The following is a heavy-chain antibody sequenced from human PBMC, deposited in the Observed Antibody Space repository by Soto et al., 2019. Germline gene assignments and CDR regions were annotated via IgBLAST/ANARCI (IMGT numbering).Heavy chain of an antibody. J-gene: IGHJ4*02. Sequence: QVQMVESGGGVVQPGRSLRLSCAASGFTFSSYGMHWVRQAPGKGLEWVAVISDDGSNKYYADSVKGRFTISRDNSKNTLYLQMNSLRADDTAVYYCAKDKGIVGATPHYWGQGTLVTVSS. V-gene: IGHV3-30*18. CDR2: ISDDGSNK. D-gene: IGHD1-26*01. CDR3: AKDKGIVGATPHY. CDR1: GFTFSSYG.